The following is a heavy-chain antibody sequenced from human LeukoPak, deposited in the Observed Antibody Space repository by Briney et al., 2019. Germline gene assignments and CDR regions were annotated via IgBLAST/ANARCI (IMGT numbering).Heavy chain of an antibody. J-gene: IGHJ6*03. V-gene: IGHV7-4-1*02. D-gene: IGHD2-21*01. CDR2: INTNTGYP. CDR1: GYTFTSYA. CDR3: ARSYCGGDCYLTYYYYYMDV. Sequence: ASVKVSCKASGYTFTSYAMNWVRQAPGQGLEWMGWINTNTGYPTYAQGFTGRFVFSLDTSVSTAYLQISSLKAEDTAVYYCARSYCGGDCYLTYYYYYMDVWGKGTTVTVSS.